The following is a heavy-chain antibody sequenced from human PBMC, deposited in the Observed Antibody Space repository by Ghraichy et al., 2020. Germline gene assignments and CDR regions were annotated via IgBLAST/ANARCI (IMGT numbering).Heavy chain of an antibody. CDR1: GGSFSGYY. J-gene: IGHJ6*02. CDR2: INHSGST. D-gene: IGHD3-10*01. V-gene: IGHV4-34*01. CDR3: ASLVRRGTGRYYGMDV. Sequence: SETLSLTCAVYGGSFSGYYWSWIRQPPGKGLEWIGEINHSGSTNYNPSLKSRVTISVDTSKNQFSLKLSSVTAADTAVYYCASLVRRGTGRYYGMDVWGQGTTVTVSS.